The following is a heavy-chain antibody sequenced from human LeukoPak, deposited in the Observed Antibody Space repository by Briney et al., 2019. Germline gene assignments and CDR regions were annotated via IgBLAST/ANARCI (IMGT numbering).Heavy chain of an antibody. Sequence: PSENLSLTCIVSGYSISSGYYWGWIRQPPGKGLEWIGEINHSGSTNYNPSLKSRVTISVDTSKNQFSLKLSSVTAADTAVYYCARGSRTVWYQLRRGWFDPWGQGTLVTVSS. V-gene: IGHV4-38-2*02. J-gene: IGHJ5*02. CDR1: GYSISSGYY. D-gene: IGHD2-2*01. CDR2: INHSGST. CDR3: ARGSRTVWYQLRRGWFDP.